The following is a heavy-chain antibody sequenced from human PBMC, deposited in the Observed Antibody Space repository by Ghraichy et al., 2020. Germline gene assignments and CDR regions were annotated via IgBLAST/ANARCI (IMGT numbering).Heavy chain of an antibody. CDR3: ARDHIRSLPD. V-gene: IGHV3-74*01. Sequence: GESLNISCVASGFTFRSYWMHWVRQVPGKGLVWVSRINDDGSDTSYADSVKGRFTISRDNAKNTLYLQMNSLRVDDTAVYYCARDHIRSLPDWGQGTLVTVSS. CDR2: INDDGSDT. J-gene: IGHJ4*02. D-gene: IGHD2-15*01. CDR1: GFTFRSYW.